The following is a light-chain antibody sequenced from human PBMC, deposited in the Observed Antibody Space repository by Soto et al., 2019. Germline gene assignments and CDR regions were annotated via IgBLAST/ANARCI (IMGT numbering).Light chain of an antibody. CDR3: CSYAGSYTVYV. CDR1: SSDVGGYNY. CDR2: DVS. V-gene: IGLV2-11*01. J-gene: IGLJ1*01. Sequence: QSALTQPRSVSGSPGQSVTISCTGTSSDVGGYNYVSWYQQHPGKAPKLMIYDVSKRPSGVPDRFSGSKSGNTASLTISGLQAEDKADYYCCSYAGSYTVYVFGTGTKVTVL.